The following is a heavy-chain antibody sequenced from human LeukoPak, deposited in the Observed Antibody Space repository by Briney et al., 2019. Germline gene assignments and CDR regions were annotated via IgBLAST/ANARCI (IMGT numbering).Heavy chain of an antibody. V-gene: IGHV3-53*01. D-gene: IGHD3-10*01. CDR3: AKGLITMVRGVPLDY. CDR2: IYSGGST. J-gene: IGHJ4*02. Sequence: PGGSLRLSCAASGFTVSSNYMSWVRQAPGKGLEWVSVIYSGGSTYYADSVKGRFTISRDNSKNTLYLQMNSLRAEDTAVYYCAKGLITMVRGVPLDYWGQGTLVTVSS. CDR1: GFTVSSNY.